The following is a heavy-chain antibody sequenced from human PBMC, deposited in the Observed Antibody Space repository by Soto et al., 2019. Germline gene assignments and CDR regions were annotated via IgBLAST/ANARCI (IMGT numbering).Heavy chain of an antibody. Sequence: GPTLVNPEQTLALNCTFSGFSLSTSGVGVGWIRQPPGKALEWLALIYWDDDKRYSPSLKSRLTITKDTSKNQVVLTMTNMDPVDTATYYCAHRPYYYDSSGYSREAYFQHWGQGTLVNGSS. CDR2: IYWDDDK. CDR3: AHRPYYYDSSGYSREAYFQH. D-gene: IGHD3-22*01. V-gene: IGHV2-5*02. J-gene: IGHJ1*01. CDR1: GFSLSTSGVG.